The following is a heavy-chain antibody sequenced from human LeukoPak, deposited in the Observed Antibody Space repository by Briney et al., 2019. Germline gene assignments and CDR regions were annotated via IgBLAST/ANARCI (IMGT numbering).Heavy chain of an antibody. V-gene: IGHV1-2*02. Sequence: ASVKVSCKASGYTFTGYCMHWVRQAPGQGLEWMGWINPNSGGTNYAQKFQGRVTMTRDTSISTAYMELSSLRSEDTAVYYCARDPRDSSGPNIWGQGTMVTVSS. CDR3: ARDPRDSSGPNI. D-gene: IGHD3-22*01. J-gene: IGHJ3*02. CDR2: INPNSGGT. CDR1: GYTFTGYC.